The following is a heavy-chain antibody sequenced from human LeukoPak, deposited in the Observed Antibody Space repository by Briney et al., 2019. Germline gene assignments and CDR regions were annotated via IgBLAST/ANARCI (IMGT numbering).Heavy chain of an antibody. Sequence: NPTETLSLTCTVSGDSISSGDYYWRWIRQPPGKGLEWIGYIYYSGSTYYNPSLKSRVTISVDTSKNQFSLKLSSVTAADTAVYYCARVVVAATGWELSEGDYYYGMDVWGQGTTVTVSS. CDR1: GDSISSGDYY. CDR3: ARVVVAATGWELSEGDYYYGMDV. D-gene: IGHD2-15*01. V-gene: IGHV4-30-4*01. J-gene: IGHJ6*02. CDR2: IYYSGST.